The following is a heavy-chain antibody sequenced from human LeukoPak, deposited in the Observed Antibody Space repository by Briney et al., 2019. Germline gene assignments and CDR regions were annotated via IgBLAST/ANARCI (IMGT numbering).Heavy chain of an antibody. J-gene: IGHJ4*02. D-gene: IGHD2-21*02. CDR3: ASWPGFYCGGDCYSGY. Sequence: GGSLRLSCAASGFTFSDYYMSWIRQAPGKGLEWVSYISSSGSTIYYADSVKGRFTISRDNAKNSLYLQMNSLRAEDTAVYYCASWPGFYCGGDCYSGYWGQGTLVTVSS. CDR1: GFTFSDYY. V-gene: IGHV3-11*04. CDR2: ISSSGSTI.